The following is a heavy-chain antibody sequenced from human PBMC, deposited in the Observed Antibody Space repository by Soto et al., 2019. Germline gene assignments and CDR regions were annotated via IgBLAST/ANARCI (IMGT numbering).Heavy chain of an antibody. CDR3: AHTYFDGDYVWFDP. CDR1: GFSLSTSRVG. Sequence: QITLKESGPTLVKPTQTLTLTCTFSGFSLSTSRVGVGWIRQPPGKALEWLALIYWDDDKRYSPSLKSRLTITKDTSKNQVVLTMTNMDPVDTATYYCAHTYFDGDYVWFDPWVQGTLVTVSS. V-gene: IGHV2-5*02. D-gene: IGHD4-17*01. CDR2: IYWDDDK. J-gene: IGHJ5*02.